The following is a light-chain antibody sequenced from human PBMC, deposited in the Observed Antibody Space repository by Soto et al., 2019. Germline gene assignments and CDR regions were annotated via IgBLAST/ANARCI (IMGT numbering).Light chain of an antibody. CDR1: QSVSGSY. J-gene: IGKJ1*01. CDR3: QQYDNSVWT. V-gene: IGKV3-20*01. CDR2: GAS. Sequence: EIVLTQSPGTLSLSPGERATLSCRASQSVSGSYLAWYQQKPGQAPRLLIYGASSRATGIPDRFSGSGSGTDFTLTISRLEPEDFAVYHCQQYDNSVWTFGQGTKVEIK.